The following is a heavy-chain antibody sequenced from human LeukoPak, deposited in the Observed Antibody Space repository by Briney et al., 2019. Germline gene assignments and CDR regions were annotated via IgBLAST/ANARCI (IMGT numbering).Heavy chain of an antibody. D-gene: IGHD1-1*01. V-gene: IGHV3-64*01. J-gene: IGHJ4*02. CDR1: GFTFSSYA. CDR3: ARGDGYTSDPLRD. CDR2: ISSNGGST. Sequence: GGSLRLSCAASGFTFSSYAMHWVRQAPGEGLQYLSGISSNGGSTYYANSVKGRFIISRDNSRNTLYLQMGSLRSEDMAVYYCARGDGYTSDPLRDWGQGTLVTVSS.